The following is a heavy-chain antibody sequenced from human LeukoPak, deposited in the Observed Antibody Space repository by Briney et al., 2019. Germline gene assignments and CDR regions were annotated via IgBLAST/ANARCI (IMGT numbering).Heavy chain of an antibody. J-gene: IGHJ6*02. CDR1: GFTFHSYG. Sequence: GGSLRPLCAGLGFTFHSYGNDRLPQAPGKGLVWVSRINRDGSITSYADSVKGRFTISRDNAKNTLYLQMNSLRAEDTAVYYCARLSLLELLSMDLWGRGTTVTVSS. CDR2: INRDGSIT. D-gene: IGHD3-3*01. CDR3: ARLSLLELLSMDL. V-gene: IGHV3-74*01.